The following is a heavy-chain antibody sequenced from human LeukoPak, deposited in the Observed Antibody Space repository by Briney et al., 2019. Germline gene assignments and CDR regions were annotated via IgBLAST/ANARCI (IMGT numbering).Heavy chain of an antibody. CDR1: GGSFSGYY. J-gene: IGHJ6*03. CDR2: INHSGST. D-gene: IGHD3-22*01. CDR3: ARGRWYYYDSVYYMDV. V-gene: IGHV4-34*01. Sequence: SETLSLTCAVYGGSFSGYYWSWIRQPPGKGLEWIGEINHSGSTNYNPSLRSRVTISVDTSKNQFSLKLSSVTAADTAVYYCARGRWYYYDSVYYMDVWGKGTTVTVSS.